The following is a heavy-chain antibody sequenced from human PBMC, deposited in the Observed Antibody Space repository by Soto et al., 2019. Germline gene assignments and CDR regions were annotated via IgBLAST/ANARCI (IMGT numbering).Heavy chain of an antibody. J-gene: IGHJ4*02. CDR3: ARWAEGSGSDGIVDY. Sequence: SETLSLTCTVSCGSISSYYWSCIRQPPGKGLEWIGYIYYSGSTNYNPSLKSRVTISVDTSKNQFSLKLSSVTAADTAVYYCARWAEGSGSDGIVDYWGQGTLVTVSS. D-gene: IGHD3-10*01. V-gene: IGHV4-59*01. CDR2: IYYSGST. CDR1: CGSISSYY.